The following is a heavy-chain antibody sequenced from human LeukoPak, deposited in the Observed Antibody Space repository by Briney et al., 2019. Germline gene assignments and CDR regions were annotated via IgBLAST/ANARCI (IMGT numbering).Heavy chain of an antibody. Sequence: GGSLRLSCAASGFTFSNYAMIWVRQAPGKGLEWVSTISGSSSSTYYAASVKGRITVSRDNSKNTLYLQLNSLRAEDTAIYYCAKGVDFWSAKGFDYWGQGTLVTIPS. CDR1: GFTFSNYA. D-gene: IGHD3-3*01. J-gene: IGHJ4*02. V-gene: IGHV3-23*01. CDR2: ISGSSSST. CDR3: AKGVDFWSAKGFDY.